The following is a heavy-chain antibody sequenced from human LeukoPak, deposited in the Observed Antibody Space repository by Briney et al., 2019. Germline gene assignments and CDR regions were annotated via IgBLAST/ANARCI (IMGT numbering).Heavy chain of an antibody. CDR1: GYTFTSYG. CDR3: ARGSSSWFSSY. D-gene: IGHD6-13*01. Sequence: ASVKVSCKASGYTFTSYGISWVRQAPGQGLEWMGWISAYNGNTNYAQKFQGRVTITADESTSTAYMELGSLRSEDTAVYYCARGSSSWFSSYWGQGTLVTVSS. V-gene: IGHV1-18*01. CDR2: ISAYNGNT. J-gene: IGHJ4*02.